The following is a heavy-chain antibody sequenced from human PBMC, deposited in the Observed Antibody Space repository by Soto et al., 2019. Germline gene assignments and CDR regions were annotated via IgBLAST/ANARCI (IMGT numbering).Heavy chain of an antibody. CDR3: ARADSTVSSVFDY. J-gene: IGHJ4*02. CDR2: IYQNGDT. V-gene: IGHV4-31*03. CDR1: GGPFSSGGYY. Sequence: QVQLQESGPGLVKPSQTLSLTCTVSGGPFSSGGYYWSWIRQEPGKGLEWIGYIYQNGDTSYNPSLTRRVTISADTSKTQFSLKLSSVTAADTAVYYCARADSTVSSVFDYWGQGMVVTVSS. D-gene: IGHD4-17*01.